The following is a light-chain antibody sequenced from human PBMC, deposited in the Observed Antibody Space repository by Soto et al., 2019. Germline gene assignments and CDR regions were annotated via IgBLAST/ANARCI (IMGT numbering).Light chain of an antibody. V-gene: IGKV3-20*01. Sequence: EIVLTQSPGTLSLSPGERATLSCRSSQSVSSTYLAWYQQKPGQAPRLLIYGTSRRASGIPDRFSGSGSGRDFTLTIRRLEPEDFAVYYCQQYDTSPGLTVGGGTRVEIK. CDR1: QSVSSTY. CDR3: QQYDTSPGLT. CDR2: GTS. J-gene: IGKJ4*01.